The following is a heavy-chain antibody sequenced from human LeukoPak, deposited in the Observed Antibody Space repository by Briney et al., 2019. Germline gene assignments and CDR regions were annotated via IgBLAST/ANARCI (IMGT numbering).Heavy chain of an antibody. Sequence: GASVKVSCKVSGYTFTGYYMHWVRQAPGQGLEWMGWINPNSGGTNYAQKFQGRVTMTRDTSISTAYMELSRLRPDDTAVYYCARGAPLGYCSSTSCYPVGWFDPWGQGTLVTVSS. CDR1: GYTFTGYY. V-gene: IGHV1-2*02. CDR2: INPNSGGT. D-gene: IGHD2-2*01. J-gene: IGHJ5*02. CDR3: ARGAPLGYCSSTSCYPVGWFDP.